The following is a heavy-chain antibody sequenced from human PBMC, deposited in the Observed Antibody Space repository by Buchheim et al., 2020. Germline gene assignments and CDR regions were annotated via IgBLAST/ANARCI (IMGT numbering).Heavy chain of an antibody. CDR1: GFTVSSNY. Sequence: EVQLVESGGGLVQPGGSLRLSCAASGFTVSSNYMSWVRQAPGKGLEWVSVIYSGGSTYYADSVKGRFTISRDTSKNTLYLQMNSLRAEDTAVYYCARDWKGSPPNYYGMDVWGQGTT. J-gene: IGHJ6*02. CDR2: IYSGGST. D-gene: IGHD1-1*01. V-gene: IGHV3-66*01. CDR3: ARDWKGSPPNYYGMDV.